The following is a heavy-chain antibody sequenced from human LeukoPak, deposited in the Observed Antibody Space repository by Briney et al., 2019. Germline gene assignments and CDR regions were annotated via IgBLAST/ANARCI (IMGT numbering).Heavy chain of an antibody. CDR2: ISAYNGNT. D-gene: IGHD3-22*01. J-gene: IGHJ4*02. CDR1: GYTFTSYG. CDR3: AGTYYYDSSGYYQLDY. V-gene: IGHV1-18*01. Sequence: ASVKVSCKASGYTFTSYGISWVRQAPGQGLEWMGWISAYNGNTNYAQKLQGRVTMTTDTSTSTAYMELRSLRSDDTAVYYCAGTYYYDSSGYYQLDYWGQGTLVTVSS.